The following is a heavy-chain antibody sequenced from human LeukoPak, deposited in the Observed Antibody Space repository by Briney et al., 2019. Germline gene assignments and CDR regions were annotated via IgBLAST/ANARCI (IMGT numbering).Heavy chain of an antibody. CDR1: GFTFSNYW. Sequence: PGGSLRLSCAASGFTFSNYWMSWVRQAPGKGLEWVANIKQDGSEKYYVDSVKGRFTISRDNAKNSLYVQMNSLRAEDTAVYYCARRRSGMISIDYWGQGTLVTVSS. CDR2: IKQDGSEK. J-gene: IGHJ4*02. CDR3: ARRRSGMISIDY. D-gene: IGHD3-16*01. V-gene: IGHV3-7*01.